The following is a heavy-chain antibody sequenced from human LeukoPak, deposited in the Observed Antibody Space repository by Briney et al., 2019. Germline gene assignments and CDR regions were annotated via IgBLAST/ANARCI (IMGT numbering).Heavy chain of an antibody. CDR2: INSNGGTT. CDR1: GFTFSSYA. D-gene: IGHD3-22*01. CDR3: VKMGTYYYDSSGSNY. V-gene: IGHV3-64D*09. Sequence: PGGSLRLSCSASGFTFSSYAMHWVRQAPGKGLEYVSAINSNGGTTYYSDSVKGRFTISRDNSKNTLYLQMSSLRAEDTAVYYCVKMGTYYYDSSGSNYWGQGTLVTASS. J-gene: IGHJ4*02.